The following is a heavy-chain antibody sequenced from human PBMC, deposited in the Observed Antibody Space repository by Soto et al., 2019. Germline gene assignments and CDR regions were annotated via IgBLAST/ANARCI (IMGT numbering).Heavy chain of an antibody. Sequence: QVQLRESGPGLVQPSQTLSLTCTVSGSSINSGGYYWSWIRQLPGKGLEWIGYIYDSENTQYNPSLKSRVTISVDTSKSQFSLELTSVTAADTAVYYCARGGVVVTRSEYFQRWGQGTLVTVSS. CDR2: IYDSENT. CDR1: GSSINSGGYY. J-gene: IGHJ1*01. CDR3: ARGGVVVTRSEYFQR. V-gene: IGHV4-31*03. D-gene: IGHD3-3*01.